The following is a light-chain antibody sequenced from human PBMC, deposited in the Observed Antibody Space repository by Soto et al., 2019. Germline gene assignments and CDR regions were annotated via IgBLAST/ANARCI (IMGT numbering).Light chain of an antibody. CDR1: SSDVGHYDR. J-gene: IGLJ1*01. CDR3: SSYSSSSTYV. Sequence: QSALTQPPSVSGSPGQSVTISCTGTSSDVGHYDRVSWYQQPPGTAPKLMIYEVTNRPSGGPDRFSGSKSGNTASLIISGLQDEDEADYYCSSYSSSSTYVFGPGTKLTVL. V-gene: IGLV2-18*02. CDR2: EVT.